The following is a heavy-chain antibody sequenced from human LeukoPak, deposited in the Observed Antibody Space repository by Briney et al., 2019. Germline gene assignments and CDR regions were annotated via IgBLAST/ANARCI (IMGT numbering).Heavy chain of an antibody. Sequence: GGSLRLSCAASGLSFSRYAMHWVRQAPGKGLEYVSAISSNGGSTYYADSVKGRFTISRDNSKNTLYLQMSSLRAEDTAVYYCVKGGHSGYSDYWGQGTLVTVSS. CDR1: GLSFSRYA. CDR3: VKGGHSGYSDY. CDR2: ISSNGGST. D-gene: IGHD5-12*01. V-gene: IGHV3-64D*06. J-gene: IGHJ4*02.